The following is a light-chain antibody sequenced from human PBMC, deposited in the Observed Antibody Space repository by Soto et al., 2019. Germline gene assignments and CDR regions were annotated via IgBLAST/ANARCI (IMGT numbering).Light chain of an antibody. V-gene: IGLV4-69*01. CDR3: QTGGSGIVV. J-gene: IGLJ2*01. CDR2: LNSDGSH. Sequence: QLVLTQSPSASASLGASVKLTCTLSSGHSNYAIAWHQQQSEKGPRYLMKLNSDGSHSKGDGIPDRFSGSSSGAERYLTIPSLQSEEGADYSCQTGGSGIVVFGGGTKLTVL. CDR1: SGHSNYA.